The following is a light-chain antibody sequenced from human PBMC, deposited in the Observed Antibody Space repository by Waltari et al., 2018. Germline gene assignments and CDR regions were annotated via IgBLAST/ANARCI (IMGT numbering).Light chain of an antibody. CDR3: QHYGRLPGT. CDR2: GAS. V-gene: IGKV3-20*01. J-gene: IGKJ1*01. Sequence: EIVLTQSPGTLSLSPGERATLSCRGSGSVGRTLAWYQQRPGQAPRLLIYGASNRAPGIPDWFSGSGSGTDFSLTISRLGPEDFAVYYCQHYGRLPGTFGQGTKVEIK. CDR1: GSVGRT.